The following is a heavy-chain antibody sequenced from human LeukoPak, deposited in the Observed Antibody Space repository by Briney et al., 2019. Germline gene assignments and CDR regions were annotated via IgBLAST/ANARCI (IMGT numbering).Heavy chain of an antibody. D-gene: IGHD3-22*01. CDR3: ARGQDYDNFDY. CDR2: IYYSGST. J-gene: IGHJ4*02. V-gene: IGHV4-30-4*01. CDR1: GGSISSGDYY. Sequence: SQTLSLTCTVSGGSISSGDYYWSWIRQPPGKGLEWIGYIYYSGSTYYNPSLKSRVTISVDTSKNQFSLKLGSVTAADTAVYYCARGQDYDNFDYWGQGTLVTVSS.